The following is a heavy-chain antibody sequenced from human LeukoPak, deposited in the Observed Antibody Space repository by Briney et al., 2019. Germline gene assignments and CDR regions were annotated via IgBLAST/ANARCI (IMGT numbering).Heavy chain of an antibody. CDR3: ARQNDYGDYFDY. J-gene: IGHJ4*02. D-gene: IGHD4-17*01. CDR1: GGSISSYY. Sequence: PSETLSLTCTVSGGSISSYYWSWIRQPPGKGLEWIGYIYYSGSTNYNPSLKSRVTISVDTPKNQFSLKLSSVTAADTAVYYCARQNDYGDYFDYWGQGTLVTVSS. CDR2: IYYSGST. V-gene: IGHV4-59*08.